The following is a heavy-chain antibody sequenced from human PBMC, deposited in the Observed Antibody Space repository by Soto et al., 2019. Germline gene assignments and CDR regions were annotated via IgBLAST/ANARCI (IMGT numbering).Heavy chain of an antibody. V-gene: IGHV3-30*18. CDR3: AKGPTVGSYFDY. J-gene: IGHJ4*02. Sequence: GGSLRLSCAASGFTFSSYGMHWVRQAPGKGLERVAVISYDGSNKYYADSVRGRFTISRDNSKNTLYLQMNSLRAEDTAVYYCAKGPTVGSYFDYWGQGTLVTVSS. CDR1: GFTFSSYG. CDR2: ISYDGSNK. D-gene: IGHD1-26*01.